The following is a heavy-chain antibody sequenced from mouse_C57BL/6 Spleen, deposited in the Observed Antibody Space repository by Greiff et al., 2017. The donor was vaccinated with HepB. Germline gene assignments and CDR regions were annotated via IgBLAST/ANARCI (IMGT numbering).Heavy chain of an antibody. CDR3: ARQLTVVASPDY. Sequence: VQLQQSGGDLVKPGGSLKLSCAASGFTFSSYGMSWVRQTPDKRLEWVATISSGGSYTYYPDSVKGRFTISRDNAKNTLYLQMSSLKSEDTAMYYCARQLTVVASPDYWGQGTTLTVSS. J-gene: IGHJ2*01. D-gene: IGHD1-1*01. V-gene: IGHV5-6*01. CDR1: GFTFSSYG. CDR2: ISSGGSYT.